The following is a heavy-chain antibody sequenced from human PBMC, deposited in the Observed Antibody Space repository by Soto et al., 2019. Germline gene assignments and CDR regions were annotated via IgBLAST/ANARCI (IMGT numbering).Heavy chain of an antibody. Sequence: PGESLKISCKGSGYSFTSYWIGWVRQMPGKGLEWMGIIYPGDSDTRYSPSFQGQVTISADKSISTAYLQWSSLKASDTAMYYCARSSPSSIAARGPPNWFDPWGQGTLVTVSS. V-gene: IGHV5-51*01. CDR1: GYSFTSYW. D-gene: IGHD6-6*01. CDR2: IYPGDSDT. J-gene: IGHJ5*02. CDR3: ARSSPSSIAARGPPNWFDP.